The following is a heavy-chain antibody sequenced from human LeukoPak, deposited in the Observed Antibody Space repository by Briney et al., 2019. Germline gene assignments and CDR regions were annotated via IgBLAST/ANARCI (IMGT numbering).Heavy chain of an antibody. CDR2: INPSGGST. J-gene: IGHJ4*02. V-gene: IGHV1-46*01. D-gene: IGHD4-17*01. CDR1: GYTFTNYD. CDR3: ARPQGPTVTTGYFDY. Sequence: ASVKVSCKASGYTFTNYDVNWVRQATGQGLEWMGIINPSGGSTSYAQKFQGRVTMTRDTSTSTVYMELSSLRSEDTAVYYCARPQGPTVTTGYFDYWGQGTLVTVSS.